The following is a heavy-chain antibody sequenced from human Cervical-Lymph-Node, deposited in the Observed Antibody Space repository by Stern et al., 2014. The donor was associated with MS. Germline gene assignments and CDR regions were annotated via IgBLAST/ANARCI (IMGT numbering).Heavy chain of an antibody. J-gene: IGHJ3*02. D-gene: IGHD5-12*01. Sequence: VQLVESGADVKKPGESLKISCKASGYSFTNSWIGWVRQMPGKGLEWMGIIYPGNFDTRYSPSFQGQVTISADRSISTAYLQWSSLKASDTAMNYCARLASYTGYDYDAFDMWGQGTRVTVSS. CDR2: IYPGNFDT. CDR1: GYSFTNSW. V-gene: IGHV5-51*03. CDR3: ARLASYTGYDYDAFDM.